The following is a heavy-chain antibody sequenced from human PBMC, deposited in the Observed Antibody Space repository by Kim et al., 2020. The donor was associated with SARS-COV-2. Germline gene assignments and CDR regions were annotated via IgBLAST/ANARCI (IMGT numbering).Heavy chain of an antibody. CDR1: GFTFSSYG. V-gene: IGHV3-23*01. CDR2: ISGNGAKT. J-gene: IGHJ4*02. CDR3: AKDAGSYDFDS. Sequence: GGSLRLSCAASGFTFSSYGMSWVRQAPGKGLEWVSAISGNGAKTYYADSVKGRFTISRDNSKSTLYLQVNRLRAEDTALYYCAKDAGSYDFDSWGQGTLV. D-gene: IGHD1-26*01.